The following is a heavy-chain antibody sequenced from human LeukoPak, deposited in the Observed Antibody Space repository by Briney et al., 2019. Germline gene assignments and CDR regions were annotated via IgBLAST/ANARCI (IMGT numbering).Heavy chain of an antibody. V-gene: IGHV3-21*01. CDR3: TRESGSGNYYYDY. J-gene: IGHJ4*02. CDR2: ISSSSSYI. D-gene: IGHD3-10*01. CDR1: GFTFSSYS. Sequence: PGGSLRLSCAASGFTFSSYSMNWVRQAPGKGLEWVSSISSSSSYIYYADSVKGRFTISRDNAKNSLYLQMNSLRAEDTAVYYRTRESGSGNYYYDYWGQGTLVTVSS.